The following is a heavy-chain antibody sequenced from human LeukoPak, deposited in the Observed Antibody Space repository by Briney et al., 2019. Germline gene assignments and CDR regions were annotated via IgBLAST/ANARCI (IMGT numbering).Heavy chain of an antibody. V-gene: IGHV1-58*01. Sequence: SVKVSCKASGFTFTNSAVQWVRQARGQRLEWIGWIVVGSGNTNYAQKFQERVTVTRDMSTSTAYMELSSLRSEDTAVYYCAAANNYYGMDVWGQGTTVTVSS. J-gene: IGHJ6*02. CDR1: GFTFTNSA. CDR3: AAANNYYGMDV. D-gene: IGHD2/OR15-2a*01. CDR2: IVVGSGNT.